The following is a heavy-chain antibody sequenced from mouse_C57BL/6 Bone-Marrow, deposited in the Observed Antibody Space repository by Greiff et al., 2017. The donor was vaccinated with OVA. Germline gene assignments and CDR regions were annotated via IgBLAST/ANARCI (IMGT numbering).Heavy chain of an antibody. J-gene: IGHJ4*01. CDR1: GYTFTDYE. CDR3: TRGYSNYYAMDN. Sequence: QVQLQQSGAELVRPGASVTLSCKASGYTFTDYEMHWVKQTPVHGLEWIGAIDPETGGTAYNQKVKGKAILTADKSSSTAYMELRSLTSEDSAVYYCTRGYSNYYAMDNWGQGTAVTVSS. CDR2: IDPETGGT. V-gene: IGHV1-15*01. D-gene: IGHD2-5*01.